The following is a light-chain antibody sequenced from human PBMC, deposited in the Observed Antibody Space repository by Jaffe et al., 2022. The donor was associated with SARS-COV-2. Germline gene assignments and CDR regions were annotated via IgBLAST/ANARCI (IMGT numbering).Light chain of an antibody. Sequence: ELVLTQSPAVLSLSPGERATLSCRASQSVDRSYLAWYQHKPGQAPRLLVYGVSSRAADIPDRFSGSGSGTEFTLTINKVDPEDFAVYYCHHSGDAFTFGPGTKVDFK. J-gene: IGKJ3*01. CDR1: QSVDRSY. CDR3: HHSGDAFT. CDR2: GVS. V-gene: IGKV3-20*01.